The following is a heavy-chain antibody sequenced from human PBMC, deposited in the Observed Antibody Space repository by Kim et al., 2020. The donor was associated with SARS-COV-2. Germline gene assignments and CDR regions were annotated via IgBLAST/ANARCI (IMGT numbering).Heavy chain of an antibody. Sequence: DSGKGRFTTSRDNAKNTLYLQMNSLRAEDTAVYHCARKDCSGGSCAFDPWGQGTLVTVSS. V-gene: IGHV3-74*01. CDR3: ARKDCSGGSCAFDP. D-gene: IGHD2-15*01. J-gene: IGHJ5*02.